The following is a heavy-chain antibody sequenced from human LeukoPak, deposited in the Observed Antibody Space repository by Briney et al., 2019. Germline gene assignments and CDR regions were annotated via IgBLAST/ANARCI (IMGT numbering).Heavy chain of an antibody. J-gene: IGHJ3*01. CDR3: ARPGVAGGAFDV. CDR2: IQPDGSEA. CDR1: GFTFSSTW. V-gene: IGHV3-7*01. D-gene: IGHD1-26*01. Sequence: PGGSLRLSCAASGFTFSSTWMNWVRRVPGKGLEWVGNIQPDGSEAYYVDSVEGRFTISRDNFRDSLFLQMNSLRAEDTAVYYCARPGVAGGAFDVWGRGTVVTVSS.